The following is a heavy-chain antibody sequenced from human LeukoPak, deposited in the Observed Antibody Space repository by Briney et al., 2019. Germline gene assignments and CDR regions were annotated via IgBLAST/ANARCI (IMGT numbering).Heavy chain of an antibody. CDR3: ARGRTWIQPGYWFDP. CDR1: GGTFSSYA. CDR2: IIPIFGTA. Sequence: SVKVSCKASGGTFSSYAISWVRQAPGQGLEWMGRIIPIFGTANYAQKFQGRVTITTDESTSTAYMELSSLRSEDTAVYYCARGRTWIQPGYWFDPWGQGALVTVSS. J-gene: IGHJ5*02. V-gene: IGHV1-69*05. D-gene: IGHD5-18*01.